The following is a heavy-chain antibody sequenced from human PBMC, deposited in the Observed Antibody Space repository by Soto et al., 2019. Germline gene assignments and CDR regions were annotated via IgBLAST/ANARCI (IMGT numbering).Heavy chain of an antibody. CDR1: GGSFSGYY. CDR2: INHSGST. Sequence: SETLSLSCAVYGGSFSGYYWSWIRQPPGKGLEWIGEINHSGSTNYNPSLKSRVTISVDTSKNQFSLKLSSVTAADTAVYYCARAPRVSSSWYHEYYYYMDVWGKGTTVTVSS. D-gene: IGHD6-13*01. V-gene: IGHV4-34*01. CDR3: ARAPRVSSSWYHEYYYYMDV. J-gene: IGHJ6*03.